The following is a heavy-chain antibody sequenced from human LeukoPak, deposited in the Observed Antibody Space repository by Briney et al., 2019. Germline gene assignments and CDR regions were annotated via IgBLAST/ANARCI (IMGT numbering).Heavy chain of an antibody. D-gene: IGHD3-10*01. Sequence: AGGSLRLSCAASGFSISDYYMSWIRQSPGKGLEWISYVTSSGGSTKYADSVKGRFTISRGNAKNSVALQMNSLRAEDTAVYYCTRERRGSYFAFESWGQGTLVTVSS. CDR2: VTSSGGST. CDR3: TRERRGSYFAFES. J-gene: IGHJ4*02. V-gene: IGHV3-11*01. CDR1: GFSISDYY.